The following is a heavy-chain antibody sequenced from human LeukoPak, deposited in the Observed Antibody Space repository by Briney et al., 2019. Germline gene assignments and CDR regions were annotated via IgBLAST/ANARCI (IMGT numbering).Heavy chain of an antibody. D-gene: IGHD3-22*01. CDR3: ATTGYYYDCCPY. V-gene: IGHV4-39*07. CDR2: IYYSGST. J-gene: IGHJ4*02. Sequence: SETLSLTCTVSGGSVSSDSYYWGWISQPPGKGLEWIGTIYYSGSTYYNSSLKSRVTISVDMSNNQFSLRLSSVTAADTAVYYCATTGYYYDCCPYWGQGTLVTVSS. CDR1: GGSVSSDSYY.